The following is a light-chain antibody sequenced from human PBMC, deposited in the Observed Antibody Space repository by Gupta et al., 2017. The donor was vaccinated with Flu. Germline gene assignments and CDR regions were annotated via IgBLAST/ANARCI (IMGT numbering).Light chain of an antibody. CDR1: QSLNNY. CDR2: TTS. Sequence: PSSLSASVGDRVSITCRASQSLNNYLNWYQYKPGEAPKLLISTTSNLRSGIASRFSGSGSGTVFTLTINNLQPEDFATYYCQQSSSTPWTFGQGTKVEIK. CDR3: QQSSSTPWT. J-gene: IGKJ1*01. V-gene: IGKV1-39*01.